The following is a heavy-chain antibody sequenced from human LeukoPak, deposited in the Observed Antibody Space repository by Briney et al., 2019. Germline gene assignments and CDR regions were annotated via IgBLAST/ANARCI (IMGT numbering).Heavy chain of an antibody. V-gene: IGHV1-2*02. J-gene: IGHJ6*02. CDR1: GYTFTGYY. Sequence: ASVKVSCKASGYTFTGYYMHWERQAPGQGLEWMGWINPNSGGTNYAQKFQGRVTMTRYTSISTAYMELSRLRSDDTAVYYCARTSGAYYDFWSGYYYQEDYGVDVWGQGTTVTVSS. CDR3: ARTSGAYYDFWSGYYYQEDYGVDV. CDR2: INPNSGGT. D-gene: IGHD3-3*01.